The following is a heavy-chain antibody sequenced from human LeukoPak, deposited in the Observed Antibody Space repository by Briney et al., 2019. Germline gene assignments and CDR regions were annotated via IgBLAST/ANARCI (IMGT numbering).Heavy chain of an antibody. CDR1: GGTFSSYG. CDR2: IIPIFGTA. V-gene: IGHV1-69*01. Sequence: SVKVSCKASGGTFSSYGISWVRQAPGQGLEWMGGIIPIFGTANYAQKFQGRVTITADESTSTAYMELSSLRSEDTAVYYCARGPLDYDILTGPYGMDVWGKGTTVTVSS. D-gene: IGHD3-9*01. J-gene: IGHJ6*04. CDR3: ARGPLDYDILTGPYGMDV.